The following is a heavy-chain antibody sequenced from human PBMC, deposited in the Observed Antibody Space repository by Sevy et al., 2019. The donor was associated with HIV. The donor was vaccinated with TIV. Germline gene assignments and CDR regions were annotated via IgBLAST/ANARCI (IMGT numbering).Heavy chain of an antibody. Sequence: GGSLRLSCAASGFTFSSYWMHWVRQAPGKGLVWVSRINSDGSSTCYADSVKGRFTISRDNAKNTLYLQMNSLRAEDTAVYYCAREGYSGSYYSPYYYYGMDVWGQGTTVTVSS. D-gene: IGHD1-26*01. J-gene: IGHJ6*02. CDR3: AREGYSGSYYSPYYYYGMDV. CDR2: INSDGSST. CDR1: GFTFSSYW. V-gene: IGHV3-74*01.